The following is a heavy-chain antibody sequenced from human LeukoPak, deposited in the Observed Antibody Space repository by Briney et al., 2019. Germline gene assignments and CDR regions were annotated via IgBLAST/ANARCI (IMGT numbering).Heavy chain of an antibody. Sequence: GGSLRLTCAASGFTFSSYAMHWVRQAPGKGLEWVAVISYDGSNKYYADSVKGRFTISRDNSKNTLYLQMNSLRAEDTAVYYCARDQEYRDGPGDAFDIWGQGTMVTVSS. CDR3: ARDQEYRDGPGDAFDI. CDR1: GFTFSSYA. J-gene: IGHJ3*02. V-gene: IGHV3-30-3*01. D-gene: IGHD5-24*01. CDR2: ISYDGSNK.